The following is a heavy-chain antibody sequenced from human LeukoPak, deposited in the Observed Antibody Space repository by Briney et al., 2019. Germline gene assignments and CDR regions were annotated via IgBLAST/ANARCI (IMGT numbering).Heavy chain of an antibody. CDR2: IIPIFGTA. V-gene: IGHV1-69*05. D-gene: IGHD3-3*01. CDR3: ASESDFWSGYYLGTPGYYYYYMDV. J-gene: IGHJ6*03. Sequence: SVKVSCKASGGTFSSYAISWVRQAPGQGLEWMGGIIPIFGTANYAQKFQGRVTITTDESTSTAYMELSSLRSEDTAVYYCASESDFWSGYYLGTPGYYYYYMDVWGKGTTVTVSS. CDR1: GGTFSSYA.